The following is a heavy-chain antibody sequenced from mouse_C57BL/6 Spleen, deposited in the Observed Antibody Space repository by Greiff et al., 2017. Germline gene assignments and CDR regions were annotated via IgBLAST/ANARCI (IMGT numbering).Heavy chain of an antibody. CDR3: TLTGGDY. D-gene: IGHD4-1*01. CDR2: IDPENGDT. Sequence: VQLQQSGAELVRPGASVKLSCTASGFNITDDYMHWVKQRPEQGLEWIGWIDPENGDTEYAAKFQGKATITADTSANTAFLQLSSLTSEDTAVXYCTLTGGDYWGQGTTLTVSS. CDR1: GFNITDDY. J-gene: IGHJ2*01. V-gene: IGHV14-4*01.